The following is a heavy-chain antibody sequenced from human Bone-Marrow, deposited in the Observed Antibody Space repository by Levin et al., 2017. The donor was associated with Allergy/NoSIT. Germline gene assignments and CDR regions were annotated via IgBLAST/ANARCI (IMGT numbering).Heavy chain of an antibody. V-gene: IGHV4-34*01. CDR1: GESFSGYF. Sequence: SETLSLTCAVSGESFSGYFWTWIRQSPGQGLEWLGQINFNGITTYNPSLERRVVLSVDPTKRQFSLKLNYLAAADTAVYFCARGGEVPSQYYFDYWGQGTPVTVSS. J-gene: IGHJ4*02. CDR3: ARGGEVPSQYYFDY. CDR2: INFNGIT. D-gene: IGHD1-1*01.